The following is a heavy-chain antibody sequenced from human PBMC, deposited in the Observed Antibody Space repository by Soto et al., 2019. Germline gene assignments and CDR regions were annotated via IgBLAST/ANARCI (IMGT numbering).Heavy chain of an antibody. D-gene: IGHD3-3*01. Sequence: SVKVSCKASGGTFSSYAISWVRQAPGQGLEWMGGIIPIFGTANYAQKFQGRVTITADESTSTAYMELSSLRSEDTAVYYCAGGELVTIFGVVTPIAVFDYWGQGTLVTVSS. CDR1: GGTFSSYA. CDR2: IIPIFGTA. V-gene: IGHV1-69*13. J-gene: IGHJ4*02. CDR3: AGGELVTIFGVVTPIAVFDY.